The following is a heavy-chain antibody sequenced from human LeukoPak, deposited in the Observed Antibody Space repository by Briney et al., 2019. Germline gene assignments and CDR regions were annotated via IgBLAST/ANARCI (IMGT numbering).Heavy chain of an antibody. V-gene: IGHV1-18*01. CDR2: ISAYNGNT. CDR1: GYTFTSCG. D-gene: IGHD4-11*01. CDR3: ARGSADMRTRSKGSVDWFGP. J-gene: IGHJ5*02. Sequence: GASVKVSCKASGYTFTSCGISWVRQAPGQGLEWMGWISAYNGNTNYAQKLQGRVTMTTDTSTSTAYMELRSLRSDDTAVYYCARGSADMRTRSKGSVDWFGPWGQGTLVTVSS.